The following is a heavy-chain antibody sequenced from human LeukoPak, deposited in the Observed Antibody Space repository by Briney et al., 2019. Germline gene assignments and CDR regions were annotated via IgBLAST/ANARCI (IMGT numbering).Heavy chain of an antibody. Sequence: SVKVSCKASGGTFNNYTISWVRQAPGQGLEWMGGIIPIFGTANYAQKFQGRVTITADKSTSTVYMDLGSLRSEDTAVYYCARTDCGGDCYSSRGWFDPWGQGTLVTVSS. D-gene: IGHD2-21*02. V-gene: IGHV1-69*06. CDR2: IIPIFGTA. CDR3: ARTDCGGDCYSSRGWFDP. J-gene: IGHJ5*02. CDR1: GGTFNNYT.